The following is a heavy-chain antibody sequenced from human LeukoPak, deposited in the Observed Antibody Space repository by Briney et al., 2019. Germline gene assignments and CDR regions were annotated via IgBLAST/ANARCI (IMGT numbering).Heavy chain of an antibody. CDR3: ARGAGIAVADFYFDY. J-gene: IGHJ4*02. CDR2: INPNSGGT. Sequence: GASVKLSCKASGNTFTAYYMHWVRQAPGQGLEWMGWINPNSGGTKYAQKFQGRVTMTRDTSITTAYMELSRLRSHDTAVYYCARGAGIAVADFYFDYWGERTLVSVSS. CDR1: GNTFTAYY. D-gene: IGHD6-19*01. V-gene: IGHV1-2*02.